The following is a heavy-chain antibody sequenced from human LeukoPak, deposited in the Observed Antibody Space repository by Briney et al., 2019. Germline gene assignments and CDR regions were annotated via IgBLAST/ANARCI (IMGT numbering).Heavy chain of an antibody. CDR3: ARGVENYDYVWGVLYYFDY. J-gene: IGHJ4*02. V-gene: IGHV3-74*01. D-gene: IGHD3-16*01. CDR2: INTDGSST. Sequence: GGSLRLSCAASGFTFSSYAMHWVRQAPGKGLVWVSRINTDGSSTSYADSVKGRFTISRDNAKNTLYLQMNSLRAEDTAVYYCARGVENYDYVWGVLYYFDYWGQGTLVTVSS. CDR1: GFTFSSYA.